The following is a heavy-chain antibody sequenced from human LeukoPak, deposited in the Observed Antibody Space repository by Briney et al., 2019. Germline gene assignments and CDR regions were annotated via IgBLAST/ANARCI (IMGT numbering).Heavy chain of an antibody. CDR2: INPNSGDT. V-gene: IGHV1-2*02. J-gene: IGHJ5*02. CDR3: ARPTLQTLGA. D-gene: IGHD3-10*01. Sequence: ASVKVSCKASGYTFTGYYMHWVRQAPGQGLEWMGWINPNSGDTNYAQRFQGRVTMTRDTSISTACMELSRLTSDDTAVYYCARPTLQTLGAWGQGTLVTVSS. CDR1: GYTFTGYY.